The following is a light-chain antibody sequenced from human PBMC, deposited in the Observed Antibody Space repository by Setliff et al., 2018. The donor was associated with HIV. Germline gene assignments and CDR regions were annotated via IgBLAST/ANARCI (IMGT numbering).Light chain of an antibody. J-gene: IGLJ1*01. CDR1: SSDVGAYNY. Sequence: QSALTQPASVSGSPGQSITISCTGTSSDVGAYNYVSWYQQDPGKAPKLVIYEVSNRPSGVSDRFSGSKSGNTASLTISGLQAEDEADYYCSSYTGSSTLYVFGTGTKVTVL. CDR3: SSYTGSSTLYV. CDR2: EVS. V-gene: IGLV2-14*01.